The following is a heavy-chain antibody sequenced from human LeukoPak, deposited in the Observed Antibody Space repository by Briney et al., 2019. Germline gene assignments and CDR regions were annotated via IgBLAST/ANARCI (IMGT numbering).Heavy chain of an antibody. CDR3: ARDSAAVIVVGY. CDR1: GFTFSSYE. J-gene: IGHJ4*02. CDR2: ISRSGDTI. Sequence: GGSLRLSCAASGFTFSSYEMNWVRQAPGKGLEWVSYISRSGDTIHYADSVKGRFTIARDNAKNSLFLQMNSLRVEDTAVYYCARDSAAVIVVGYWGQGTLVTVSS. V-gene: IGHV3-48*03. D-gene: IGHD2-2*01.